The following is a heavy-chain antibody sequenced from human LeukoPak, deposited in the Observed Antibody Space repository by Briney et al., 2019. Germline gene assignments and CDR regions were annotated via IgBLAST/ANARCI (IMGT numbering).Heavy chain of an antibody. CDR1: GYSFTKYW. Sequence: GESLKISCKGSGYSFTKYWIGWVRQMPDKGLEWMGMIYPDENRIIYSPSFEGQVTISADNSISTAYLQWSSLKASDTAMYYCARSPVVAGTLSDIWGQGTMVTVSS. V-gene: IGHV5-51*01. CDR2: IYPDENRI. CDR3: ARSPVVAGTLSDI. J-gene: IGHJ3*02. D-gene: IGHD6-19*01.